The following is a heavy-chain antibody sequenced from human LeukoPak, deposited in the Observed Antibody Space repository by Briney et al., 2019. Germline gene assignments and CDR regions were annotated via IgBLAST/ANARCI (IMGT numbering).Heavy chain of an antibody. V-gene: IGHV3-21*01. Sequence: PGGSLRLSCTASGFTFTTYSMDWVRQAPGKGLEWVSSIDNSGTYIYYADSVKGRFTISRDNSKNSLYLQMNSLRAEDTAVYCCASANPILLDYYYYYYMDVWGKGTTVTVSS. CDR2: IDNSGTYI. J-gene: IGHJ6*03. CDR3: ASANPILLDYYYYYYMDV. CDR1: GFTFTTYS. D-gene: IGHD3-3*01.